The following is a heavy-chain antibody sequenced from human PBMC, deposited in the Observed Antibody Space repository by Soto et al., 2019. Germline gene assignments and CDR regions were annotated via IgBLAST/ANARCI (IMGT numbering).Heavy chain of an antibody. V-gene: IGHV3-30*18. CDR2: ISYDGSNK. J-gene: IGHJ6*02. Sequence: QVQLVESGGGVVQPGRSLRLSCAASGFTFSSYGMHWVRQAPGKGLEWVAVISYDGSNKYYADSVKGRFTISRDNSKNTLYLQMNSLRAEDTAVYYCAKEGGWYPPRYYYYGMDVWGQGTTVTVSS. CDR1: GFTFSSYG. CDR3: AKEGGWYPPRYYYYGMDV. D-gene: IGHD6-19*01.